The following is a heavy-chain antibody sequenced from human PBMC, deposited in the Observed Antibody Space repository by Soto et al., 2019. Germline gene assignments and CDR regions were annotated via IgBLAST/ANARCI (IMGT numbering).Heavy chain of an antibody. D-gene: IGHD2-2*01. V-gene: IGHV3-64D*06. CDR1: GITISSYP. Sequence: PGGSLRLSCSASGITISSYPMNWVRQALEKGQDYVSRSSSDGGSKNYADSVKGRFTISKDNSKNTVYLKMSSLRVEDTPVYYCLPAVQEAFDIWGQGTMVTVSS. J-gene: IGHJ3*02. CDR2: SSSDGGSK. CDR3: LPAVQEAFDI.